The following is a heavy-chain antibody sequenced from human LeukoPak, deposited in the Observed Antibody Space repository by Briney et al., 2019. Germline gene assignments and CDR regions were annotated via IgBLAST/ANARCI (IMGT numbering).Heavy chain of an antibody. CDR2: IGAGGTFT. CDR3: VRASTTVPNLLDY. Sequence: GGSLRLSCAASGFTFSSYSMNWVRQAPGKGLEWVSGIGAGGTFTYYADPVKGRFTISRDNSKNTLYLQTSSLRAEDTSVYYCVRASTTVPNLLDYWGQGTLATVSS. J-gene: IGHJ4*02. CDR1: GFTFSSYS. V-gene: IGHV3-21*01. D-gene: IGHD4-17*01.